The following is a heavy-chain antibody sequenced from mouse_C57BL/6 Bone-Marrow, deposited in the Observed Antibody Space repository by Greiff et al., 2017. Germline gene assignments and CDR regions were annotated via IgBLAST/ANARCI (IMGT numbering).Heavy chain of an antibody. D-gene: IGHD1-1*01. J-gene: IGHJ1*03. Sequence: EVQLVESGGDLVKPGGSLKLSCAASGFTFSSYGMSWVRQTPDKRLEWVATISSGGSYTYYPDSVKGRFTISRDNAKNTLYLQMSSLKSEDTAMYYCARRYYYGSSYWYFDVWGTGTTVTVSS. CDR3: ARRYYYGSSYWYFDV. CDR1: GFTFSSYG. V-gene: IGHV5-6*01. CDR2: ISSGGSYT.